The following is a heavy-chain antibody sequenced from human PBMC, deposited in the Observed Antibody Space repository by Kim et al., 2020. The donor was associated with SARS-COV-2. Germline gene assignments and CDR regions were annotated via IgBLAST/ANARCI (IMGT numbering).Heavy chain of an antibody. CDR2: IYSGGST. CDR3: ARDQGGSGSYHQS. CDR1: GFTVSSNY. V-gene: IGHV3-53*01. Sequence: GGSLRLSCAASGFTVSSNYMSWVRQAPGKGLEWVSVIYSGGSTYYADSVKGRFTISRDNSKNTLYLQMNSLRAEDTAVYYCARDQGGSGSYHQSWGQGTLVTVSS. J-gene: IGHJ4*02. D-gene: IGHD3-10*01.